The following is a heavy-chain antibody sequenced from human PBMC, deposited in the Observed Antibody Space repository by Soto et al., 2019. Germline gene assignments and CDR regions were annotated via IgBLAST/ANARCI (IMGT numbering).Heavy chain of an antibody. CDR1: GGSISRGDYY. CDR3: ARGLDWFDP. Sequence: SETLSLTCTVSGGSISRGDYYWSWIRQPPGKGLEWIGYIYYSGSTYYNPSLNSRVTIPVDTSKNQFSLKLSSVTAADTAVYYCARGLDWFDPWGQGTLVTVSS. CDR2: IYYSGST. J-gene: IGHJ5*02. V-gene: IGHV4-30-4*01.